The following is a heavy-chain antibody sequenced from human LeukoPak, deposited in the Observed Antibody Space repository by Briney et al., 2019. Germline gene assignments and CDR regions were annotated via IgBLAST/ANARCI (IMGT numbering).Heavy chain of an antibody. CDR1: GFTFSSYW. D-gene: IGHD2-8*01. J-gene: IGHJ4*02. Sequence: TGGSLGLSCAASGFTFSSYWMHWVRQAPGKGLVWVSRINRDGSSTSYADSVKGRFTISRDNAKNTLYLQMNSLRAEDTAVYYCAMNTEYCTNGVCSIDYWGQGTLVTVSS. V-gene: IGHV3-74*01. CDR3: AMNTEYCTNGVCSIDY. CDR2: INRDGSST.